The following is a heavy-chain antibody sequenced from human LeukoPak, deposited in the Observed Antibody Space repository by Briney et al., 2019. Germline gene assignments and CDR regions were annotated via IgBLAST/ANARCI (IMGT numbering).Heavy chain of an antibody. CDR2: INQSGST. Sequence: PSETLSLTCAVYGCSFSGYYWSWIRQPPGKGLEWIWEINQSGSTNYNPSLKSRVTISVDPSKNQFSLKLRSVTAADTAVYYCARGQVVVVPAARLRNWFDPWGQGTLVTVSS. CDR3: ARGQVVVVPAARLRNWFDP. CDR1: GCSFSGYY. V-gene: IGHV4-34*01. D-gene: IGHD2-2*01. J-gene: IGHJ5*02.